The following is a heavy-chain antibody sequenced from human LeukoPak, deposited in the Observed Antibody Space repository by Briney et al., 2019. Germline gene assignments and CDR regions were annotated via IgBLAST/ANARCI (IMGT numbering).Heavy chain of an antibody. J-gene: IGHJ4*02. V-gene: IGHV3-30-3*01. CDR3: ARADLYSYGYWSPDY. CDR2: ISYDGSNK. D-gene: IGHD5-18*01. CDR1: GFTFSSYA. Sequence: GGSLRLSCSASGFTFSSYAMHWVRQAPGKGLEWVAVISYDGSNKYYADSVKGRFTISRDNSKNTLYLQMNSLRAEDTAVYYCARADLYSYGYWSPDYWGQGTLVTVSS.